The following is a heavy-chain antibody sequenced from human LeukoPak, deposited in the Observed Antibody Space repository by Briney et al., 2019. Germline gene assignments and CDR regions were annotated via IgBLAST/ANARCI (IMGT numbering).Heavy chain of an antibody. V-gene: IGHV3-21*01. D-gene: IGHD6-13*01. J-gene: IGHJ4*02. CDR1: GFTFDDYG. Sequence: GGSLRLSCAASGFTFDDYGMSWVRQAPGKGLEWVSSISSSSSYIYYADSVKGRFTISRDNAKNSLYLQMNSLRAEDTAVYYCARDVAAAGYYWGQGTLVTVSS. CDR3: ARDVAAAGYY. CDR2: ISSSSSYI.